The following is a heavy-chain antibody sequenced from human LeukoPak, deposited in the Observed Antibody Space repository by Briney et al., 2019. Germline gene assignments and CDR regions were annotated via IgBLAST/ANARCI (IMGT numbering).Heavy chain of an antibody. D-gene: IGHD2/OR15-2a*01. Sequence: SETLSLTCTVSGGSISSSSYYWGWIRQPPGKGLEWIGSIYYGGNTYYNPSLKGRVTISVDTSKNQFSLKLSSVTAADTAVYYCARDEANFYPTVGWFDPWGQGTLVTVSS. CDR1: GGSISSSSYY. V-gene: IGHV4-39*07. CDR3: ARDEANFYPTVGWFDP. J-gene: IGHJ5*02. CDR2: IYYGGNT.